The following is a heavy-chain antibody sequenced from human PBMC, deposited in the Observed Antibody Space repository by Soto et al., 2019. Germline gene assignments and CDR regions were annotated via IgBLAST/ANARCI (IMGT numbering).Heavy chain of an antibody. CDR3: ARRSSGRPLDY. J-gene: IGHJ4*02. CDR2: ILYSGST. CDR1: GDSMSSSSYY. D-gene: IGHD1-26*01. Sequence: SETLSLTCTVSGDSMSSSSYYWGWIRQPPGKGLEWIGNILYSGSTYYNPSLKSRVTISIDTSKNQVSLKVSSLTAADTAVYYCARRSSGRPLDYWGQGTLVTVSS. V-gene: IGHV4-39*01.